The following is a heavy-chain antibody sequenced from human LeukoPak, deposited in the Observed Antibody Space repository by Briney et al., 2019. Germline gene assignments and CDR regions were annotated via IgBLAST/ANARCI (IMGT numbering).Heavy chain of an antibody. Sequence: PGGSLRLSCAASGFAFSSYSMSWVRQAPGRGLEWASSISSSSSYIYYTDSVKGRFTISRDNAKNSLYLQVDSLRAEDTAVYHCARDYDTSGYYDYWGQGTLVTVSS. V-gene: IGHV3-21*01. CDR1: GFAFSSYS. J-gene: IGHJ4*02. CDR3: ARDYDTSGYYDY. D-gene: IGHD3-22*01. CDR2: ISSSSSYI.